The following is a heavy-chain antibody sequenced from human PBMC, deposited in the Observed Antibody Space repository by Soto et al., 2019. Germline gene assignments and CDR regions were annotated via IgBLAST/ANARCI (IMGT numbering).Heavy chain of an antibody. Sequence: QVQLVQSAAEVKKPGASVKVSCKASGYTFIRYGITWVRQAPGQGLEWMGWISPYNDYTIYAQKVQGRVTMTTDTSPXTXYXXLRSLKADDTAVYYCARGGYYDNTWGKLSHYGLDVWGQGTSVTVSS. J-gene: IGHJ6*02. CDR1: GYTFIRYG. CDR2: ISPYNDYT. V-gene: IGHV1-18*01. CDR3: ARGGYYDNTWGKLSHYGLDV. D-gene: IGHD3-16*01.